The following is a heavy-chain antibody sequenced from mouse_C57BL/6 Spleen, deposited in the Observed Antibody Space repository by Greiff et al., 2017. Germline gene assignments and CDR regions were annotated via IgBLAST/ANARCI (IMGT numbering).Heavy chain of an antibody. CDR2: ISDGGSYT. D-gene: IGHD2-4*01. V-gene: IGHV5-4*03. Sequence: EVKLQESGGGLVKPGGSLKLSCAASGFTFSSYAMSWVRQTPGKRLEWVATISDGGSYTYYPDNVKGRFTISRDNAKNNLYLQMSHLKSENTAMYYCARAYDYDCFDYWGQGTTLTVSS. J-gene: IGHJ2*01. CDR1: GFTFSSYA. CDR3: ARAYDYDCFDY.